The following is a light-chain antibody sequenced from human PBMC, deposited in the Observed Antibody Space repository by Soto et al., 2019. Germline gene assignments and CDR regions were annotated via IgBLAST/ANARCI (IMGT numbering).Light chain of an antibody. CDR2: EVS. Sequence: QSALTQPPSASGSPGQSVTISCTGTSSDVGGYNFVSWYQQHPGKAPKLMIYEVSERPSGVPDRFSGSKSGNTASLTVSGLQAADEADYYCSSYAGSPILVFGGGTNLTVL. V-gene: IGLV2-8*01. CDR3: SSYAGSPILV. CDR1: SSDVGGYNF. J-gene: IGLJ2*01.